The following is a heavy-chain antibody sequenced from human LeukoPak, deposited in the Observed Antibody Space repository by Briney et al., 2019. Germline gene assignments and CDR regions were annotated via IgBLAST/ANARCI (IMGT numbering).Heavy chain of an antibody. V-gene: IGHV3-23*01. CDR3: AKPPIVGATRAPSFDY. J-gene: IGHJ4*02. CDR2: ISGSGGST. D-gene: IGHD1-26*01. CDR1: GFTFSSYA. Sequence: GSLRLSCAASGFTFSSYAMSWVRQAPGKGLEWVSAISGSGGSTYYADSVKGRFTISRDNSKNTLYPQVNSLRAEDTAVYYCAKPPIVGATRAPSFDYWGQGTLVTVSS.